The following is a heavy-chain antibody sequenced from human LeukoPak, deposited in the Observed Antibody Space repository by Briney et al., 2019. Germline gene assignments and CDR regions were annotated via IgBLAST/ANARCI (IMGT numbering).Heavy chain of an antibody. CDR3: ASEGNYDSSGYSRYNYYYMDV. CDR1: GGTFSSYS. V-gene: IGHV1-69*05. J-gene: IGHJ6*03. Sequence: ASVKVSFKGSGGTFSSYSISWVRQAPGQGLEWMGGIIPAFGTAHYAQKFQGRVTFTTDESTSTAYMELRSLRSEDTAVYYCASEGNYDSSGYSRYNYYYMDVWGKGTAVTVSS. CDR2: IIPAFGTA. D-gene: IGHD3-22*01.